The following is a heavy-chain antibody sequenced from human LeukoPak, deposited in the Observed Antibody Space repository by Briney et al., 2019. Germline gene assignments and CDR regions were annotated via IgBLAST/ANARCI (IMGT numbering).Heavy chain of an antibody. D-gene: IGHD2-21*01. J-gene: IGHJ6*03. CDR2: ISSNGGST. CDR3: ARSVVVIATPDYYYMDV. Sequence: SGGSLRLSCAASGFTFSSYAMHWVRQAPGKGLEYVSAISSNGGSTYYANSVKGRFTISRDNSKNTLHLQMGSLRAEDMAVYYCARSVVVIATPDYYYMDVWGKGTTVTVSS. V-gene: IGHV3-64*01. CDR1: GFTFSSYA.